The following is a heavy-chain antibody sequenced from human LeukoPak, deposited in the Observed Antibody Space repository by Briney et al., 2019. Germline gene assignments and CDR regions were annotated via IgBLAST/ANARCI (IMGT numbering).Heavy chain of an antibody. CDR2: ISSSSSNI. D-gene: IGHD6-13*01. V-gene: IGHV3-48*01. CDR1: GFTFSSYS. J-gene: IGHJ4*02. CDR3: ARDHDSSSCPYFDY. Sequence: GGSLRLSCAASGFTFSSYSMNWVRQAPGKGLEWVSYISSSSSNIYYADSVKGRFTISRDNAKNSLYLQMNSLRAEDTAVYYCARDHDSSSCPYFDYWGQGTLVTVSS.